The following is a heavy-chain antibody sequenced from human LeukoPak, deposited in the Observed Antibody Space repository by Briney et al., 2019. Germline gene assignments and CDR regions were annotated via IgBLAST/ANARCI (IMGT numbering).Heavy chain of an antibody. CDR1: GFTFSSYW. CDR2: INSDGSST. V-gene: IGHV3-74*01. D-gene: IGHD1-26*01. Sequence: GGSLRLSCAASGFTFSSYWMHWVRQAPGKGLVWVSRINSDGSSTSYADSVKGRFTISRDNSKNTLYLQMNSLRAEDTAVYYCAKEFVVGATVLWGQGTLVTVSS. J-gene: IGHJ4*02. CDR3: AKEFVVGATVL.